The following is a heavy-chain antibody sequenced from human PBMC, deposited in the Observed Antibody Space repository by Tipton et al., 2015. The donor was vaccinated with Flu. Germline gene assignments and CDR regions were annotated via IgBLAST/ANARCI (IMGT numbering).Heavy chain of an antibody. Sequence: SLRLSCAASGFTFNSYWMQWVRQAPGKGLEWVANIRQDGNEKYYVDSVKGRFTISRDNAKNLLYLAMNNLRAEATAVYYCARRYFDLWGRGTLVTVSS. CDR2: IRQDGNEK. CDR1: GFTFNSYW. J-gene: IGHJ2*01. V-gene: IGHV3-7*01. CDR3: ARRYFDL.